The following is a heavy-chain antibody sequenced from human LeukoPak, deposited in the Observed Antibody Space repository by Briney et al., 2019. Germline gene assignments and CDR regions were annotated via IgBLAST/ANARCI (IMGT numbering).Heavy chain of an antibody. D-gene: IGHD4-23*01. Sequence: GGSLRLSCAASGFTVSSNYMSWVRQAPGKGLEWVANIKQDGSEKYYVDSVNGRFTISRDNAKNSLYLQMNSLRAEDTAVYYCARDFRGTTVAYYWGQGTLVTVSS. CDR3: ARDFRGTTVAYY. CDR2: IKQDGSEK. J-gene: IGHJ4*02. V-gene: IGHV3-7*01. CDR1: GFTVSSNY.